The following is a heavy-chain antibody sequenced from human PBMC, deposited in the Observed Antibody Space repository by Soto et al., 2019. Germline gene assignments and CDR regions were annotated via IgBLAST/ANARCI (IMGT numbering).Heavy chain of an antibody. D-gene: IGHD6-19*01. CDR2: ISGYNGNT. CDR3: ARHWGSSGGENYLGY. Sequence: QVQLVQSGAEVKKPGASVKVSCEASGYTFTSYGITWVRQAPGQGLEWMGWISGYNGNTNYAQKLQGRVTMTTDTSTSTAYMELRSRRSDDTAVYYCARHWGSSGGENYLGYWGQGTLVTVSS. J-gene: IGHJ4*02. V-gene: IGHV1-18*01. CDR1: GYTFTSYG.